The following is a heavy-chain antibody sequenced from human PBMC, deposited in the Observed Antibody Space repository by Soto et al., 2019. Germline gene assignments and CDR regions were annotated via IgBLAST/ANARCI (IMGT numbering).Heavy chain of an antibody. V-gene: IGHV3-48*01. J-gene: IGHJ3*02. D-gene: IGHD4-17*01. CDR1: GFTFSSYS. CDR2: ISSSGSTI. Sequence: EVQLVESGGGLVQPGGSLRLSCAASGFTFSSYSMTWVRQAPGKGLECVSYISSSGSTIYYADSVKGRFTISIDNAQNSLFVQMISLRAEDTAVYYCARDERAYGADALDIWGQGTMVTVSS. CDR3: ARDERAYGADALDI.